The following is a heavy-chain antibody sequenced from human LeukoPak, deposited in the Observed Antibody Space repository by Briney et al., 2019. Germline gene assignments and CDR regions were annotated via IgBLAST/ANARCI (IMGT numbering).Heavy chain of an antibody. CDR2: IIPIFGIA. D-gene: IGHD2-21*02. V-gene: IGHV1-69*04. Sequence: ASVKVSCEASGGTFSSYAISWVRQAPGQGLEWMGRIIPIFGIANYAQKFQGRVTITADKSTSTAYMELSSLRSEDTAVYYCARGLRAYCGGDCYSIDYWGQGTLVTVSS. CDR1: GGTFSSYA. CDR3: ARGLRAYCGGDCYSIDY. J-gene: IGHJ4*02.